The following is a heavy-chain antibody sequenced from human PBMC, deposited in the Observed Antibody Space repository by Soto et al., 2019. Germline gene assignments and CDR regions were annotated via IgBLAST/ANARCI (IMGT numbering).Heavy chain of an antibody. CDR2: IKQDGSEK. CDR1: GFTFSSYW. D-gene: IGHD3-10*01. J-gene: IGHJ4*02. Sequence: EVQLVESGGGLVQPGGSLRLSCAASGFTFSSYWMSWVRQAPGKGLEWVANIKQDGSEKYYVDSVKGRFTISRDNAKNSLYLQMNRLRAEDTAVYYCARGRGYYGSGSTYYFDYWGQGTLVTVSS. V-gene: IGHV3-7*04. CDR3: ARGRGYYGSGSTYYFDY.